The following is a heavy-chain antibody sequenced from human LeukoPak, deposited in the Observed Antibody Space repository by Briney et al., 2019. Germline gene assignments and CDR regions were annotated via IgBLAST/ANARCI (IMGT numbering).Heavy chain of an antibody. CDR3: ARPGYSYGLDY. V-gene: IGHV1-46*01. D-gene: IGHD5-18*01. CDR2: INSSSGGT. CDR1: GYAFTSYY. Sequence: ASVKVSCKASGYAFTSYYIHWVRPAPGQGLAWMGVINSSSGGTSYARKFQGRVTMTRDTSTGTVSMALSSLRSEDTAVYYCARPGYSYGLDYWGQGTLVTVSS. J-gene: IGHJ4*02.